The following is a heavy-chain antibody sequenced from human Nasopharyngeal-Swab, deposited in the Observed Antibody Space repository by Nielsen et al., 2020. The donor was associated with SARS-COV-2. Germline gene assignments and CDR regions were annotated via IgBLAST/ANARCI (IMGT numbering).Heavy chain of an antibody. J-gene: IGHJ4*02. CDR1: GFTFSNSA. CDR2: ITGSGGGT. V-gene: IGHV3-23*01. D-gene: IGHD2-15*01. CDR3: AKVYSYFDI. Sequence: GGSLRLSCAASGFTFSNSAMRWVRQFPGKGLEWVATITGSGGGTYSADSVKGRFTISRDNLKNTLYLQMSSLRADDTAVYYCAKVYSYFDIWGQGTLVTVSS.